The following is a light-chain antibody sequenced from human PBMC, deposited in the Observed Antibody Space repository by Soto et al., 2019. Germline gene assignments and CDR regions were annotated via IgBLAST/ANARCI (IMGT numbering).Light chain of an antibody. Sequence: DIQMTQSPSTLSAFVGDRVTITCRASQSISSWLAWYQQKPGKAPKLLVYQASTLESGVPLRFSGSGSGTEFTLTINSLQSDDFATYYCQQYDSYSWTFGHGTKVEVK. J-gene: IGKJ1*01. V-gene: IGKV1-5*03. CDR3: QQYDSYSWT. CDR2: QAS. CDR1: QSISSW.